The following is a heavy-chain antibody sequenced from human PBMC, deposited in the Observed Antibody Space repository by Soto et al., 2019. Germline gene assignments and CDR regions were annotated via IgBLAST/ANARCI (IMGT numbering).Heavy chain of an antibody. CDR2: INHSGST. CDR3: ARHPTVTEYYFDY. V-gene: IGHV4-34*01. D-gene: IGHD4-17*01. CDR1: GGSFSGYC. Sequence: SETLSLTCAVYGGSFSGYCWSWIRQPPGKGLEWIGEINHSGSTNYNPSLKSRVTISVDTSKNQFSLKLSSVTAADTAVYYCARHPTVTEYYFDYWRQGTLVTVSS. J-gene: IGHJ4*02.